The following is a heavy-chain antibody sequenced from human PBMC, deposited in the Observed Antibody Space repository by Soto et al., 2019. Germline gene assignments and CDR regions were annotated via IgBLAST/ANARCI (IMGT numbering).Heavy chain of an antibody. J-gene: IGHJ6*02. CDR1: GFSVSDNY. Sequence: EVQLAESGGSLMQPGGSLRLSCAASGFSVSDNYMSWVRQAPGKGLEWVSVIYSGGQSFYADSVKGRFSTSRDNTKNTLFLQRNSLRAEDTAVYHCVHYYDTGDYLTYGMDVWGQGTTVTVS. CDR3: VHYYDTGDYLTYGMDV. V-gene: IGHV3-53*01. CDR2: IYSGGQS. D-gene: IGHD3-22*01.